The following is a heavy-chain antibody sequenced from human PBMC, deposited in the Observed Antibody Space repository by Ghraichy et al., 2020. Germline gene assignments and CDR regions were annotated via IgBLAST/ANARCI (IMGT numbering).Heavy chain of an antibody. J-gene: IGHJ6*02. V-gene: IGHV3-53*01. CDR3: ARDNLASEIAAADLYYYYYGMDV. Sequence: GGSLRLSCAASGFTVSSNYMSWVRQAPGKGLEWVSVIYSGGSTYYADSVKGRFTISRDNSKNTLYLQMNSLRAEDTAVYYCARDNLASEIAAADLYYYYYGMDVWGQGTTVTVSS. CDR1: GFTVSSNY. CDR2: IYSGGST. D-gene: IGHD6-13*01.